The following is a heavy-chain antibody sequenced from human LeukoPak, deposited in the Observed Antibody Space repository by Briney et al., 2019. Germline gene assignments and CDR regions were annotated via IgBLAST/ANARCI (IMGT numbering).Heavy chain of an antibody. D-gene: IGHD3-10*01. CDR1: GFTFSSYG. J-gene: IGHJ5*02. CDR3: AKAGGYGSGSYLTWFDP. Sequence: GGSLRLSCAASGFTFSSYGMSWVRQAPGKGLEWVSGISCSGGGTNYADSVKGRFTISRDNSKNTLYLQMSSLRAEDTAVYYCAKAGGYGSGSYLTWFDPWGQGTLVTVSS. V-gene: IGHV3-23*01. CDR2: ISCSGGGT.